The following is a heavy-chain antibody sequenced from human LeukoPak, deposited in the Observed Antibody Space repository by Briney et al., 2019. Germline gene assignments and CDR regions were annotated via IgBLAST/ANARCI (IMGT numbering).Heavy chain of an antibody. CDR3: AGRSGDYFDF. CDR1: GFTFSSYV. D-gene: IGHD3-3*01. Sequence: GGSLRFSCAASGFTFSSYVMNWVRQAPGKGLEWVSTIGAGGATTYYADSVKGRFTISRDNSKNTLYLQMNSLRAEDTAVYYCAGRSGDYFDFWGQGTLVTVSS. J-gene: IGHJ4*02. CDR2: IGAGGATT. V-gene: IGHV3-23*01.